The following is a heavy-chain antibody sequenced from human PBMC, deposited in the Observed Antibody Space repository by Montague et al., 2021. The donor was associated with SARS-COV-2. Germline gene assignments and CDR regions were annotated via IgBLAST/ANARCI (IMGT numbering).Heavy chain of an antibody. CDR3: ARDAGAITMLVVEGLHDAFDI. CDR1: GGSISSGSYY. J-gene: IGHJ3*02. V-gene: IGHV4-61*02. Sequence: TLSLTCTVSGGSISSGSYYWSWIRQPAGKGLEWIGRIYTSGSTNYNPSLKSRVTISVDTSKNQFSLKLSSVTAADTAVYYCARDAGAITMLVVEGLHDAFDIWGQGTMVTVSS. CDR2: IYTSGST. D-gene: IGHD3-22*01.